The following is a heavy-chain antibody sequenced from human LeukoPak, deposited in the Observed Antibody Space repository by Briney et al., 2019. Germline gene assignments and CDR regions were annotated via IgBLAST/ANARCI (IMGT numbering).Heavy chain of an antibody. CDR2: IYYTGST. J-gene: IGHJ4*02. CDR3: ARDTGYCSGGSCYHNYFDF. Sequence: PSETLSLTCTVSGGSVSSGGFYWSWIRQTPGKGLEWIGYIYYTGSTNYNPSLKSRVTISVDTSKNQFSLKLSSVTAADTAVYYCARDTGYCSGGSCYHNYFDFWGQGALVTVSS. D-gene: IGHD2-15*01. V-gene: IGHV4-61*08. CDR1: GGSVSSGGFY.